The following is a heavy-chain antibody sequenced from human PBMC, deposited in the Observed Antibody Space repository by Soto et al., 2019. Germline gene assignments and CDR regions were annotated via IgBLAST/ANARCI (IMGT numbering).Heavy chain of an antibody. J-gene: IGHJ4*02. Sequence: QVQLVESGGGVVQPGRSLRLSCAASGFTFSSYGMHWVRQAPDKGLEWVAVIWYDGSNKYYADSVKGRFTISRDNSKNTLYLQMNSLRAEDTAVYYCARGYSSSSYYFDYWGQGTLVTVSS. V-gene: IGHV3-33*01. D-gene: IGHD6-6*01. CDR3: ARGYSSSSYYFDY. CDR2: IWYDGSNK. CDR1: GFTFSSYG.